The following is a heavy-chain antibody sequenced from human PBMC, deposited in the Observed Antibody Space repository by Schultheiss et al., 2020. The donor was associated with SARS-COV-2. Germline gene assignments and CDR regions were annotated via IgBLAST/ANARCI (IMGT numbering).Heavy chain of an antibody. V-gene: IGHV1-18*01. Sequence: ASVKVSCKASGYTFTSYGISWVRQAPGQGLEWMGWISAYNGNTNYAQKLQGRVTMTTDTSTSTAYMELRSLRYDDTAVYYCARGWSYPNDHHGMDVWGQGTTVTVAS. J-gene: IGHJ6*02. D-gene: IGHD3-10*01. CDR2: ISAYNGNT. CDR1: GYTFTSYG. CDR3: ARGWSYPNDHHGMDV.